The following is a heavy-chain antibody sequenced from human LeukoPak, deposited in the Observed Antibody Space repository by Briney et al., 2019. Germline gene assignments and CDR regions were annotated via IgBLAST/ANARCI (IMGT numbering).Heavy chain of an antibody. CDR2: IYTSGST. J-gene: IGHJ4*02. V-gene: IGHV4-4*07. CDR3: ARDWCSSTSCYVDY. CDR1: GASISDYY. Sequence: SETLSLTYAVSGASISDYYCNWIRQPAGKGLEWIGRIYTSGSTNYNPSLKGRVFLSVDTSKNQFSLKVTSVTAADTAVYYCARDWCSSTSCYVDYWGLGTLVTVSS. D-gene: IGHD2-2*01.